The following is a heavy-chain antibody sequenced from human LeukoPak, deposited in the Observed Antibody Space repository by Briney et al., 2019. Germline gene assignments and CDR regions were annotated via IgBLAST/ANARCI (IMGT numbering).Heavy chain of an antibody. CDR3: AKGSDVEMATIDY. Sequence: GGSLRLSCVASGFTFSSFAMHWVRQAPGKGLEWVALISYDGSEKYYGDSVRGRFTSSRDNSKNTLYLQMNSLRAEDTAVYYCAKGSDVEMATIDYWGQGTLVTVSS. CDR1: GFTFSSFA. J-gene: IGHJ4*02. D-gene: IGHD5-24*01. V-gene: IGHV3-30*18. CDR2: ISYDGSEK.